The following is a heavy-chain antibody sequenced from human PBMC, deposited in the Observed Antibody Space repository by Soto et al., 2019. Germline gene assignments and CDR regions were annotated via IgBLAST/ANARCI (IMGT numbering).Heavy chain of an antibody. V-gene: IGHV4-31*03. CDR3: ARDLSPGSGDFDY. CDR1: GGSISSGGYY. D-gene: IGHD3-10*01. CDR2: IYYSGST. J-gene: IGHJ4*02. Sequence: PSETLSLTCTVSGGSISSGGYYWSWSRQHPGKGLEWIGYIYYSGSTYYNPSLKSRVTISVDTSKNQFSLKLSSVTAADIAVYYCARDLSPGSGDFDYWGQGTPVTVSS.